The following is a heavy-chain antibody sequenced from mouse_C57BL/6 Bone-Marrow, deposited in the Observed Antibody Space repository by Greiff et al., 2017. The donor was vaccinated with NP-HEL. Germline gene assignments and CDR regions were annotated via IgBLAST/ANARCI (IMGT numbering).Heavy chain of an antibody. CDR1: GYSFTDYN. V-gene: IGHV1-39*01. CDR3: ARGSGYVGWFAD. CDR2: INPNYGTT. Sequence: VQLQQSGPELVKPGASVKISCKASGYSFTDYNMNWVKQSNGKSLEWIGVINPNYGTTSYNQKFKGQATLTVDQSSSTAYLTLNSLTSEESAVYYCARGSGYVGWFADWGQGTLVTVSA. D-gene: IGHD3-2*02. J-gene: IGHJ3*01.